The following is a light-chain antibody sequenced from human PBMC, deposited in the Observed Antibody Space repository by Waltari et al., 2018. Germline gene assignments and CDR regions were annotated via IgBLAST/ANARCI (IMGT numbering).Light chain of an antibody. CDR1: QVISSY. CDR3: QQYYGNPLT. CDR2: AAS. J-gene: IGKJ4*01. V-gene: IGKV1-8*01. Sequence: AIRMTQSPSSFSASTGDRVTITCRASQVISSYLAWYQQKPGKAPKLLISAASTLQSGVPSRFSGSGSGTDFTLTISRLQSEDFATYYCQQYYGNPLTFGGGTTVEIK.